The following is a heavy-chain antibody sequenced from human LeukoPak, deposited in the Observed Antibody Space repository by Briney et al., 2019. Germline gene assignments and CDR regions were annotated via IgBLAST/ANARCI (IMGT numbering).Heavy chain of an antibody. CDR1: GGTFSSYA. J-gene: IGHJ3*02. D-gene: IGHD3-10*01. CDR2: IIPILGIA. V-gene: IGHV1-69*04. Sequence: GASVKVSCKASGGTFSSYAISWVRQAPGQGLEWMGRIIPILGIANYAQKFQGRVTITADESTSTAYMELSSLRSEDTAVYYCAREAPTRNYYGSGSSKAFDIWGQGTMVTVSS. CDR3: AREAPTRNYYGSGSSKAFDI.